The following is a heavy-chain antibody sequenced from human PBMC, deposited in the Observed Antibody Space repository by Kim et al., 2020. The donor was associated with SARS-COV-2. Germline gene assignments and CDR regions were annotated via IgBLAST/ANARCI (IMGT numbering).Heavy chain of an antibody. D-gene: IGHD3-3*01. CDR2: IYYSGST. CDR1: GGSISSYY. V-gene: IGHV4-59*01. J-gene: IGHJ2*01. Sequence: SETLSLTCTVSGGSISSYYWSWIRQPPGKGLEWIGYIYYSGSTNYNPSLKSRVTISVDTSKNQFSLKLSSVTAADTAVYYCARDHREWLQYTANWYFDLWGRGTLVTASS. CDR3: ARDHREWLQYTANWYFDL.